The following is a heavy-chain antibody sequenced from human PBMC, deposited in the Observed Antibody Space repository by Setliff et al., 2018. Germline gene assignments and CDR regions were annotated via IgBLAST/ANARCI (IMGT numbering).Heavy chain of an antibody. CDR3: ARMSGFLYMDV. J-gene: IGHJ6*03. D-gene: IGHD3-3*01. V-gene: IGHV4-4*02. Sequence: SETLSLTCAVSGVSINSLNWWTWVRQSPGKGLEWIGYIYHDGPSVHYNPSLKSRVTMSVDKSKNQFSLTMSSVTAADTAVYYCARMSGFLYMDVWGKGTTVTVS. CDR2: IYHDGPS. CDR1: GVSINSLNW.